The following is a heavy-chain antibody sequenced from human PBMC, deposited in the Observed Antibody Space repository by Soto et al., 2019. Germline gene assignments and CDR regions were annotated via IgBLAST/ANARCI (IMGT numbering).Heavy chain of an antibody. J-gene: IGHJ4*02. V-gene: IGHV3-15*01. D-gene: IGHD4-17*01. CDR2: IKSKTDGGTT. CDR3: TATYGDLYFDY. Sequence: GGSLRLSCAASGFTFSNAWMSWVRQAPGKGLEWVGRIKSKTDGGTTDYAAPVKGRFTISRDDSKNTLYLQMNSLKTEDTAVYYCTATYGDLYFDYWGQGTLVTVSS. CDR1: GFTFSNAW.